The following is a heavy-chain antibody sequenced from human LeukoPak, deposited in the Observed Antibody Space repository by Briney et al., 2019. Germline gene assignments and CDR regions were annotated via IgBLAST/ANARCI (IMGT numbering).Heavy chain of an antibody. V-gene: IGHV3-23*01. CDR3: ASAYVDTAMVKDY. CDR1: GFTFSSYG. CDR2: ITGSGGST. J-gene: IGHJ4*02. Sequence: PGGSLRLSCAASGFTFSSYGMSWVRQAPGKGLEWVSAITGSGGSTYYADSVKGRFTISRDNSKNTLYLQMNSLRAEDTAVYYCASAYVDTAMVKDYWGQGTLVTVSS. D-gene: IGHD5-18*01.